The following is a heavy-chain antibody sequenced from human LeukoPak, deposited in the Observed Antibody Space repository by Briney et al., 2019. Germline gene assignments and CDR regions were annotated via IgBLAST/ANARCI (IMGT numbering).Heavy chain of an antibody. V-gene: IGHV3-30*18. D-gene: IGHD6-13*01. CDR3: AKGGRYSSSWTSFDY. Sequence: GGSLRLSCAASGFTFSSYGMHWVRQAPGKGLEWVAVISYDGSNKYYADSVKGRFTISRDNSKNTLYLQMNSLRAEDTAVYYCAKGGRYSSSWTSFDYWGQGTLVTVSS. J-gene: IGHJ4*02. CDR2: ISYDGSNK. CDR1: GFTFSSYG.